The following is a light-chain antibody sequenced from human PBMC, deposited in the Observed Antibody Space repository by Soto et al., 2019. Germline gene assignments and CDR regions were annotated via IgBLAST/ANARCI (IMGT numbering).Light chain of an antibody. V-gene: IGKV1-5*01. J-gene: IGKJ1*01. CDR3: QQYNSYSKT. CDR2: DAS. Sequence: IQMTQSPFTLFASVGGRVTITCLASQSISSWLAWYQQKPGKAPKLLIYDASSLESGVPSRFSGSGSGTEFTLTISSLQPDDFATYYCQQYNSYSKTFGQGTKVDIK. CDR1: QSISSW.